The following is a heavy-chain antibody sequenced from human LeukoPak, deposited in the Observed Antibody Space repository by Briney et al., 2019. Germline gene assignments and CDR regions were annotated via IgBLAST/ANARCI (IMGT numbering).Heavy chain of an antibody. Sequence: PSETLSLPCTVSGGSISSYYWSWLRQPPGKGLEWIGYIYYSGSTNYNPSLKSRLTISVDTSKNQFPLKLTSVTAADTAVYYCARLGIGVVASAMQGDYYFDIWGHGTLFTVSS. CDR3: ARLGIGVVASAMQGDYYFDI. CDR1: GGSISSYY. D-gene: IGHD2-2*01. J-gene: IGHJ4*03. CDR2: IYYSGST. V-gene: IGHV4-59*08.